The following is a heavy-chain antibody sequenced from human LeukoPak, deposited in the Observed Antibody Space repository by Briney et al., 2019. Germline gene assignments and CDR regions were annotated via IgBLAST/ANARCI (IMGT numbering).Heavy chain of an antibody. CDR1: GLAFSSYG. CDR2: IWSDGSNK. V-gene: IGHV3-33*01. D-gene: IGHD4/OR15-4a*01. CDR3: ARDGLTPYYGMDV. J-gene: IGHJ6*02. Sequence: GGSLRLSCAASGLAFSSYGMHWVRQAPGEGLEWVAVIWSDGSNKYYADSVKGRFTISRENAKNSLYLQMNSLRAGDTAVYYCARDGLTPYYGMDVWGQGTTVTVSS.